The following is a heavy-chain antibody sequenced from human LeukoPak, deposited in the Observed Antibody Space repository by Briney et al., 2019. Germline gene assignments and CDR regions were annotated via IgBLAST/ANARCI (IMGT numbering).Heavy chain of an antibody. CDR3: ARDKGYPNWFDP. V-gene: IGHV3-48*03. D-gene: IGHD5-18*01. CDR2: ISSSGSTI. Sequence: AGGSLRLSCAASGFTFSSYEMNWVRQAPGKGLEWVSYISSSGSTIYYADSVKGRFTISRDNAKNSPYLQMNSLRAEDTAVYYCARDKGYPNWFDPWGQGTLVTVSS. J-gene: IGHJ5*02. CDR1: GFTFSSYE.